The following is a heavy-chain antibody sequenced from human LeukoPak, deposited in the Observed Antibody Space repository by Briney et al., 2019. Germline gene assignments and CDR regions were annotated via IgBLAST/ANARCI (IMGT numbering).Heavy chain of an antibody. D-gene: IGHD5-12*01. V-gene: IGHV3-13*04. CDR3: ARANRIWASGYAYYYYGMDV. CDR1: GFTFSTYD. Sequence: GGSLRLSCAASGFTFSTYDMHWVRQATGKGLEWVSSIGTTGDTYYPGSVKGRFTISRENAKNSLYLQMNSLRAGDTAVYYCARANRIWASGYAYYYYGMDVWGQGTTVTVSS. J-gene: IGHJ6*02. CDR2: IGTTGDT.